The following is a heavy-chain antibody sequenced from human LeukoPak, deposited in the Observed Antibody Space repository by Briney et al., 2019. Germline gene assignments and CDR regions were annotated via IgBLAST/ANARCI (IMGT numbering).Heavy chain of an antibody. Sequence: GESLKISCKGSGYSFTSYWIGWVRQMPGKGLEWMGIIYPGDSDTKYSPSFQGQVTISADKSISTAYLQWSSLKASDTAMYYCARQRYGSGRSNWFDPWGQGTLVTVSS. CDR2: IYPGDSDT. J-gene: IGHJ5*02. D-gene: IGHD3-10*01. CDR1: GYSFTSYW. CDR3: ARQRYGSGRSNWFDP. V-gene: IGHV5-51*01.